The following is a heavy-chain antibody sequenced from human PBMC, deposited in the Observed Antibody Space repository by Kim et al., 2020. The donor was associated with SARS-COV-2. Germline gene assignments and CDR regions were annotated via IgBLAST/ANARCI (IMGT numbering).Heavy chain of an antibody. J-gene: IGHJ4*02. CDR3: ARESGSDGGNSFDY. V-gene: IGHV4-31*02. D-gene: IGHD2-15*01. Sequence: NPSLKSRVTISVDTSKNQFSLKLSSVTAADTAVYYCARESGSDGGNSFDYWGQGTLVTVSS.